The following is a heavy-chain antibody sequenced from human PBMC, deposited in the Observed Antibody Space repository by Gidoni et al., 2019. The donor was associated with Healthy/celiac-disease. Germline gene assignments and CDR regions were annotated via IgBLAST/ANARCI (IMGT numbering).Heavy chain of an antibody. D-gene: IGHD3-10*01. V-gene: IGHV4-39*01. J-gene: IGHJ6*02. CDR2: IYYSGST. Sequence: QLQLQESGPGLVKPSETLSLTCTVSGGSISSSSYYWGWIRQPPGKGLEWIGSIYYSGSTYYNPSLKSRVTISVDTSKNQFSLKLSSVTAADTAVYYCARHDPLLGYGMDVWGQGTTVTVSS. CDR3: ARHDPLLGYGMDV. CDR1: GGSISSSSYY.